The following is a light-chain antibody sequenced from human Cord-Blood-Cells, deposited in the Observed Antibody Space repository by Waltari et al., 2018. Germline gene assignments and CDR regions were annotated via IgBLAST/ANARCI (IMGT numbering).Light chain of an antibody. CDR3: CSYAGSSTLV. V-gene: IGLV2-23*01. CDR2: EGS. Sequence: QSALTQPASVSGSPGQSIPISCPGTSSDVGSYNLVSCYQQHPGKAPKLRIYEGSKRPSGVSNRFSGSKSGNTASLTISGLQAEDEADYYCCSYAGSSTLVFGGGTKLTVL. CDR1: SSDVGSYNL. J-gene: IGLJ2*01.